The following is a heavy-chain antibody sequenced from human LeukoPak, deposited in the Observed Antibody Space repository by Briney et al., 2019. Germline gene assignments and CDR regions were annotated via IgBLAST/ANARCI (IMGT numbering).Heavy chain of an antibody. CDR1: GGTFSSYA. D-gene: IGHD5-18*01. CDR2: IIPIFGTA. Sequence: SVKVSCKASGGTFSSYAISWVRQAPGQGLEWMGGIIPIFGTANYAQKFQGRVTITADKSTSTAYMELSSLRSEDTAVYYCVSRMDKGRGYSYGVDYWGQGTLVTVSS. J-gene: IGHJ4*02. CDR3: VSRMDKGRGYSYGVDY. V-gene: IGHV1-69*06.